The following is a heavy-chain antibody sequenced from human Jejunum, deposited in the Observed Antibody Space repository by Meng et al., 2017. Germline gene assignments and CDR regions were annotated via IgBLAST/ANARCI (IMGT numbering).Heavy chain of an antibody. V-gene: IGHV3-9*01. CDR2: ISWNSGSI. CDR1: RFTFDDYA. J-gene: IGHJ4*02. Sequence: SLNISCASSRFTFDDYAMHWVRQAPGKVLEWVSGISWNSGSIGYADSVKGLFTISRDNAKNSLFLQMNSLRAEDTALYYCSKDTSIILYYFDYWGQGTLVTVSS. CDR3: SKDTSIILYYFDY. D-gene: IGHD3-3*02.